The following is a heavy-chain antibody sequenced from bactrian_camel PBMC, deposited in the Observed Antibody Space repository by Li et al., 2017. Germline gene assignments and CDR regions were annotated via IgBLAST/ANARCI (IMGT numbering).Heavy chain of an antibody. Sequence: HVQLVESGGGSVQAGGSLRLSCAASGYTYTSLCMGWVRQAPGKGLEWVSAINGGGTTYYVDSVKGRFTISRDNAKDTLYLQMNSLKPEDTAMYYCATIIRCSGSPDYWGQGTQVTVS. CDR2: INGGGTT. CDR3: ATIIRCSGSPDY. J-gene: IGHJ4*01. CDR1: GYTYTSLC. D-gene: IGHD2*01. V-gene: IGHV3S1*01.